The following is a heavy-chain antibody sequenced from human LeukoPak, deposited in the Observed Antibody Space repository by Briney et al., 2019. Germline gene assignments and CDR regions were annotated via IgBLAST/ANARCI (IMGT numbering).Heavy chain of an antibody. CDR2: IKQDGSEK. V-gene: IGHV3-7*01. CDR3: ARVRKYSSSSGLDYFDY. CDR1: GFTFITYW. D-gene: IGHD6-6*01. J-gene: IGHJ4*02. Sequence: PGGSLRLSCAASGFTFITYWMTWVRQAPGKGLEWVANIKQDGSEKYYVDSVKGRFTLSRDNAKSSLYLQMNSLRAEDTAVYYCARVRKYSSSSGLDYFDYWGQGTLVTVSS.